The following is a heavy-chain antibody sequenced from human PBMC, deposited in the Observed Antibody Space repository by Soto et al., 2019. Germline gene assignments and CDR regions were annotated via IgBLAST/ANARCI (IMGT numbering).Heavy chain of an antibody. D-gene: IGHD3-22*01. J-gene: IGHJ3*02. CDR2: IIPIFGTA. CDR3: ARGGFGLNDSSGYYIPGAFDI. V-gene: IGHV1-69*06. CDR1: GGTFSSYV. Sequence: SVKVSCKASGGTFSSYVISWVRQAPGQGLEWMGGIIPIFGTANYAQKFQGRVTITADKSTSTAYMELSSLRSEDTDVYYCARGGFGLNDSSGYYIPGAFDIWGQGTMVTVSS.